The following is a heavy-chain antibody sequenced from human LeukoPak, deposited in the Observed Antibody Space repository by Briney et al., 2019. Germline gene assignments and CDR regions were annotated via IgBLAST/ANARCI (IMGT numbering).Heavy chain of an antibody. J-gene: IGHJ3*01. V-gene: IGHV1-2*02. CDR1: GYTFTGYY. D-gene: IGHD3-22*01. CDR3: ARPKYYYDSSGYYSF. CDR2: INTNSGGT. Sequence: ASVKVSSKAPGYTFTGYYMHWVRQAPGQGLEWMGWINTNSGGTNYAQKFQGRVTMTRDTSISTAYMELSRLRSDDTAVYYCARPKYYYDSSGYYSFWGQGTMVTVSS.